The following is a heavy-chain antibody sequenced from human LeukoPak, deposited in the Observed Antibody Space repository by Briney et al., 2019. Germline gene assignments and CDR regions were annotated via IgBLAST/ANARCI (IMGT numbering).Heavy chain of an antibody. Sequence: SETLSLTCTVSGGSISSSSYYWGWIRQPPGKGLEWIGSIYYSGSTYYNPSLKSRVTISVDTSKNQFSLKLSSVTAADTAVYYCASSLLGATSPGFDYWGQGTLVTVPS. CDR1: GGSISSSSYY. CDR2: IYYSGST. CDR3: ASSLLGATSPGFDY. D-gene: IGHD1-26*01. J-gene: IGHJ4*02. V-gene: IGHV4-39*01.